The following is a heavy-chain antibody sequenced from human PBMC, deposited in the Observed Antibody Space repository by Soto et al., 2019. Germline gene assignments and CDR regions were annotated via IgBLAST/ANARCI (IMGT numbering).Heavy chain of an antibody. CDR3: ARRRAGAWSGYYYYYGMDV. V-gene: IGHV5-10-1*01. D-gene: IGHD6-19*01. CDR2: IDPSDSYT. CDR1: GYSFTSYW. Sequence: PGESLKISCKGSGYSFTSYWISWVRQMPGKGLEWMGRIDPSDSYTNYSPSFQGHVTISADKSISTAYLQWSRLKASDTAMYYCARRRAGAWSGYYYYYGMDVWGQGTTVTVSS. J-gene: IGHJ6*02.